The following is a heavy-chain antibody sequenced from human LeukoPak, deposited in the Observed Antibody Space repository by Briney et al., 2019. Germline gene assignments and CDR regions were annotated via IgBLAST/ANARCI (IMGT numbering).Heavy chain of an antibody. Sequence: SETLSLTCTVSGGSFTSHYWSWIRQPPGKGLEWIGYYSGSTDYNPSLKSRATILADTSKNQFSLKLTSVTAADTAVYYCARDRYFDNWGQGILVTVSS. J-gene: IGHJ4*02. CDR3: ARDRYFDN. CDR1: GGSFTSHY. V-gene: IGHV4-59*11. CDR2: YSGST.